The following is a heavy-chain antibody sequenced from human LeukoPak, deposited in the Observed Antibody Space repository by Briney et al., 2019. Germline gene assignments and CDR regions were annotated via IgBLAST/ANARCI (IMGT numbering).Heavy chain of an antibody. Sequence: GGSLRLSCAASGFTFSSYSMNWVRQAPGKGLEWVSSISSSSSYIYYADSVKGRFTISRDNAKNSLSLQMNSLRAEDTAVYYCARVLGFWSGYFGDFDYWGQGTLVTVSS. CDR2: ISSSSSYI. J-gene: IGHJ4*02. D-gene: IGHD3-3*01. V-gene: IGHV3-21*01. CDR3: ARVLGFWSGYFGDFDY. CDR1: GFTFSSYS.